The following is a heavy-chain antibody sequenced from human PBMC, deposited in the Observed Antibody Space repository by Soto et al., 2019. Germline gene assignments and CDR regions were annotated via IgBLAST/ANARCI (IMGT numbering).Heavy chain of an antibody. CDR2: ISAYNGNT. D-gene: IGHD6-19*01. CDR1: GYTFTSYG. V-gene: IGHV1-18*01. Sequence: QVQLVQSGAEVKKPGASVKVSCKASGYTFTSYGIGWVRQAPGQGLEWMGWISAYNGNTNYAQKLQGRVTMTTHTSTSTGYMGLRSLRSDDTAVSYCARDGIAVAGTVDYWGQGTLVTVSS. CDR3: ARDGIAVAGTVDY. J-gene: IGHJ4*02.